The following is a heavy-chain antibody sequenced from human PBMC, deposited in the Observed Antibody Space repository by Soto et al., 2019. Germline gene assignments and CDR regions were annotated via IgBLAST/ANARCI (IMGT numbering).Heavy chain of an antibody. Sequence: EVQLVESGGGLVQPGGSLRLSCAASGFTVSSNYMSWVRQAPGKGLEWVSIIYGGGRTNYADSVKGRFTVSRDNYNNTLYLQMNSLRAEEPAMYYCCGPSTVTINWFFDLWGRGTLVTVSS. V-gene: IGHV3-66*01. CDR3: CGPSTVTINWFFDL. J-gene: IGHJ2*01. CDR1: GFTVSSNY. CDR2: IYGGGRT. D-gene: IGHD4-17*01.